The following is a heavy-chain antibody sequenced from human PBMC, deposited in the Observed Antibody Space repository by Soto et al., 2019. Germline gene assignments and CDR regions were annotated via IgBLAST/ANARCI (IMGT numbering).Heavy chain of an antibody. J-gene: IGHJ4*01. CDR3: VRDRDLYRDMFHADL. D-gene: IGHD1-26*01. CDR1: GFTISGCS. V-gene: IGHV3-48*02. CDR2: ITIVTGNT. Sequence: GSLRLSCEASGFTISGCSMNWVRQTPGKGLEWLAYITIVTGNTRYADSVRGRFTISADNAANSVFLQMNSLRDEDTAVYFCVRDRDLYRDMFHADLWGQGTLVTVS.